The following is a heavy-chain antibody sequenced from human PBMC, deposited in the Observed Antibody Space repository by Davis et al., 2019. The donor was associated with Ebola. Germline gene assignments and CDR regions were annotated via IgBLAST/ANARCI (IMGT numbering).Heavy chain of an antibody. J-gene: IGHJ4*02. CDR3: ARQRYLWFGELNY. V-gene: IGHV3-23*01. CDR1: GFTFSSYA. CDR2: ISGSGGST. D-gene: IGHD3-10*01. Sequence: GESLKISCAASGFTFSSYAMSWVRQAPGKGLEWVSAISGSGGSTYYADSVKGRFTISRDNSKNTLYLQMNSLRAEDTAVYYCARQRYLWFGELNYWGQGTLVTVSS.